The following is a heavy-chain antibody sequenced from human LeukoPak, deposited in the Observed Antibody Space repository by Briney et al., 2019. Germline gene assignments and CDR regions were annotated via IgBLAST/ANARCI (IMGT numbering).Heavy chain of an antibody. V-gene: IGHV5-51*01. CDR2: IYPGDSDT. Sequence: GESLKISCKGSGYSFTSYWIGWVRQMPGKGLEWMGIIYPGDSDTRYSPSFQGQVTISADKSISTAYLQWSSLKASDTAMYYCARRGYCSSTSCYTIDYWGQGTLVTVSS. CDR1: GYSFTSYW. D-gene: IGHD2-2*02. CDR3: ARRGYCSSTSCYTIDY. J-gene: IGHJ4*02.